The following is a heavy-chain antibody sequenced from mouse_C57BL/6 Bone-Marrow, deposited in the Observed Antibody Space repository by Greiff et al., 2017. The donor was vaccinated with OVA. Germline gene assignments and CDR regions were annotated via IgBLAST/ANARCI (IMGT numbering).Heavy chain of an antibody. CDR2: IDPETGGT. CDR3: TRYYGSSLYWYFDV. V-gene: IGHV1-15*01. D-gene: IGHD1-1*01. CDR1: GYTFTDYE. J-gene: IGHJ1*03. Sequence: VQLQQSGAELVRPGASVTLSCKASGYTFTDYEMHWVKQTPVHGLEWIGAIDPETGGTAYNQKFKGKAILTADKSSSTAYMELRSLTSEDSAVYYCTRYYGSSLYWYFDVWGTGTTVTVSS.